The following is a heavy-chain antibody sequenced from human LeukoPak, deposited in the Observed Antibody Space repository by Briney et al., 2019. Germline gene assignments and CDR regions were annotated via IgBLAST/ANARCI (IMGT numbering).Heavy chain of an antibody. J-gene: IGHJ4*02. D-gene: IGHD6-19*01. CDR2: MYHGGST. CDR1: GGSISSDNW. CDR3: ARLWLLNLDK. V-gene: IGHV4-4*02. Sequence: PSETLSLTCAVSGGSISSDNWWSWVRQPPGKGLEWIGDMYHGGSTKYNPSLKSRVTISVDKSKNQFSLKLSSVTAADTAVYYCARLWLLNLDKWGQGTLVTVSS.